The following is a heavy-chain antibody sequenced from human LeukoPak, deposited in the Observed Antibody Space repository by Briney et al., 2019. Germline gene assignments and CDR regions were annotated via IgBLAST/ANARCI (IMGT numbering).Heavy chain of an antibody. CDR2: IYHSGST. D-gene: IGHD2-2*01. V-gene: IGHV4-59*12. CDR3: AKDQGPAAPRGAFDI. Sequence: PSETLSLTCTVSGGSISSYYWSWIRQPPGKGLEWIGYIYHSGSTYYNPSLESRVTISVDTSKNQFSLKLSSVTAADTAVYYCAKDQGPAAPRGAFDIWGQGTMVTVSS. J-gene: IGHJ3*02. CDR1: GGSISSYY.